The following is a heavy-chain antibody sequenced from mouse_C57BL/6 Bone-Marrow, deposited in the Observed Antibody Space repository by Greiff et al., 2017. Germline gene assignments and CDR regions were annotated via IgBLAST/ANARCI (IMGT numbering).Heavy chain of an antibody. V-gene: IGHV5-12*01. Sequence: EVQLVESGGGLVQPGGSLKLSCAASGFTFSDYYMYWVRQTPEKRLEWVAYISNGGGSTYYPDTVKGRFTISRDNAKNTLYLQMSRLKSEDTAMYYCARHEGFYYGSDWYFDVWGTGTTVTVSS. CDR3: ARHEGFYYGSDWYFDV. CDR2: ISNGGGST. J-gene: IGHJ1*03. D-gene: IGHD1-1*01. CDR1: GFTFSDYY.